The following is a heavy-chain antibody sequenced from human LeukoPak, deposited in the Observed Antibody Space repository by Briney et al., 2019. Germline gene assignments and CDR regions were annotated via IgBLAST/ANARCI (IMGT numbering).Heavy chain of an antibody. D-gene: IGHD2-8*02. CDR2: IFPSGGEI. Sequence: GGSLRLSCAASGFTFSSYAMSWVRQAPGKGLEWVSSIFPSGGEIHYADSVGGLFTLSRDNSKSTLSLQMNSLRAEDTAIYYCATYRQVLLPFESWGQGTLVTVSS. CDR3: ATYRQVLLPFES. CDR1: GFTFSSYA. V-gene: IGHV3-23*01. J-gene: IGHJ4*02.